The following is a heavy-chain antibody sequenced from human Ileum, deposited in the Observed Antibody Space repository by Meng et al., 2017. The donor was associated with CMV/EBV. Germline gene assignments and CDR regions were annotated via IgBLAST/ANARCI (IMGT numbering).Heavy chain of an antibody. CDR3: AHFVGGYYPSRPDY. Sequence: HTTLKESRPTLVKPTQTLTLTCSFSGFSPSTSGEGVGWIRQPPGKALEWLALIYRGDDKRYSPSLNSRLTIAKDTSKNEVVLTLTNMGPIDTGTYYCAHFVGGYYPSRPDYWGQGTLVTVSS. D-gene: IGHD1-26*01. J-gene: IGHJ4*02. CDR1: GFSPSTSGEG. CDR2: IYRGDDK. V-gene: IGHV2-5*02.